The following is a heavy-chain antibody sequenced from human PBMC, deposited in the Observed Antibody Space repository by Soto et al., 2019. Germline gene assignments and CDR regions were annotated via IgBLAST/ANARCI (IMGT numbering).Heavy chain of an antibody. CDR2: TNPNSGGT. D-gene: IGHD4-17*01. CDR3: ARVPRYGGAYYYYYGMDV. CDR1: GYTFTGYY. V-gene: IGHV1-2*02. J-gene: IGHJ6*02. Sequence: ASVKVSCKASGYTFTGYYMHWVLQAPGQGLEWMGWTNPNSGGTNYAQKFQGRVTMTRDTSISTAYMELSRLRSDDTAVYYCARVPRYGGAYYYYYGMDVWGQGTTVTVS.